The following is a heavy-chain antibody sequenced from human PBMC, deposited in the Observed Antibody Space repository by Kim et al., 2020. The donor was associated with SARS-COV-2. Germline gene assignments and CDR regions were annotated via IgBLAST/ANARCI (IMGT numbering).Heavy chain of an antibody. CDR1: GYTFTGYY. J-gene: IGHJ5*02. V-gene: IGHV1-2*04. Sequence: ASVKVSCKASGYTFTGYYMHWVRQAPGQGLEWMGWINPNSGGTNYAQKFQGWVNMTRDTPISTAYMELSRLRSDDTAVYYCARGSHRWLVLSWFDPWGQGTLVTVSS. CDR2: INPNSGGT. CDR3: ARGSHRWLVLSWFDP. D-gene: IGHD6-19*01.